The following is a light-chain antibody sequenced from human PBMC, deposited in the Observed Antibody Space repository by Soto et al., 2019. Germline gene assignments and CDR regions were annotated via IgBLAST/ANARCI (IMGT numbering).Light chain of an antibody. Sequence: IVLTQSPGTLSLSPGESATLSCRASQSVSSSYLAWYQQKPGQAPRLLIYGASSRSTGIPDRVSGSGSGTEFTLTISRLEPEDSSVYYCQQYGSSRITFGQGTRLVSK. CDR1: QSVSSSY. J-gene: IGKJ5*01. V-gene: IGKV3-20*01. CDR3: QQYGSSRIT. CDR2: GAS.